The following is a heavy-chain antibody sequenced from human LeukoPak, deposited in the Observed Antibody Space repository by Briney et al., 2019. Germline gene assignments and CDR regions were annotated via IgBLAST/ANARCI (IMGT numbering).Heavy chain of an antibody. J-gene: IGHJ3*02. Sequence: GGSLRLSCAASGFTFSSSSMNWVRQAPGKGLEWVANIKQDGSEKYYVDSVKGRFTISRDNAQNSLYLQMNSLRAEDTAVYYCVRDLAGPPQEAFDIWGQGTVVTVSS. CDR1: GFTFSSSS. CDR3: VRDLAGPPQEAFDI. V-gene: IGHV3-7*01. CDR2: IKQDGSEK.